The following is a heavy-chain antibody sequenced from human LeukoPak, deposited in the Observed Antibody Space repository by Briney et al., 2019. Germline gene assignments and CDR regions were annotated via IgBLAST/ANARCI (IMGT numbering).Heavy chain of an antibody. V-gene: IGHV3-74*01. CDR1: GFTFSSYW. D-gene: IGHD4-11*01. CDR2: INSDGSST. Sequence: GGSLRLSCAASGFTFSSYWMHWVRQAPGKGLVWVSRINSDGSSTSYADSVKGRFTISRDNAKNTLYLQMNSLRAEDTAVYYCTRVEETATTAAIIRKYSYYYYYMDVWGKGNTVTVSS. CDR3: TRVEETATTAAIIRKYSYYYYYMDV. J-gene: IGHJ6*03.